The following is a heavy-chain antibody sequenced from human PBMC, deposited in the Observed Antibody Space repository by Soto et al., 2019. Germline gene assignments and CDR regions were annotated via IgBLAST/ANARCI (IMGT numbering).Heavy chain of an antibody. CDR1: GGTFSSYA. Sequence: SVKVSCKXSGGTFSSYAISWVRQAPGQGLEWMGGIIPIFGTANYAQKFQGRVTITADKSTSTAYMELSSLRSEDTAVYYCASRGSSGSYYPFDYWGQGTLVTVSS. CDR3: ASRGSSGSYYPFDY. D-gene: IGHD1-26*01. J-gene: IGHJ4*02. V-gene: IGHV1-69*06. CDR2: IIPIFGTA.